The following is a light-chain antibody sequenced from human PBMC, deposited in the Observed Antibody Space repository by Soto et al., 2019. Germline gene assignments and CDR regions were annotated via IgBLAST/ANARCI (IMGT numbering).Light chain of an antibody. J-gene: IGKJ1*01. CDR3: QQYHTYGT. Sequence: DIQMTQSPSTLSASVGDRVTITCRASQSIITWLAWYQQKPGKAPELLIYDASTLKSGVPSRFSGSVSGTEFTLTISSLQPDDFATYYCQQYHTYGTFGRGTKVEIK. V-gene: IGKV1-5*01. CDR2: DAS. CDR1: QSIITW.